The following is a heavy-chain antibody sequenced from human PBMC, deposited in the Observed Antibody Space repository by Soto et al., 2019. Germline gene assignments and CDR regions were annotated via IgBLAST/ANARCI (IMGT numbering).Heavy chain of an antibody. CDR3: ARDVATMVRGALGGEYYYGMDV. J-gene: IGHJ6*02. V-gene: IGHV3-33*01. CDR1: GFTFSSYG. D-gene: IGHD3-10*01. CDR2: IWYDGSNK. Sequence: QVQLVESGGGVVQPGRSLRLSCAASGFTFSSYGMHWVRQAPGKGLEWVAVIWYDGSNKYYADSVKGRFTISRDNSKNTRYLKMSVLKADDTAVYYCARDVATMVRGALGGEYYYGMDVWGRGTTVTVSS.